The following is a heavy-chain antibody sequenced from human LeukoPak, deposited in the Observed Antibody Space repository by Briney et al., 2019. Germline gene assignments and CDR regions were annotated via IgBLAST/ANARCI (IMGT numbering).Heavy chain of an antibody. J-gene: IGHJ4*02. CDR1: GFTFSSYA. CDR2: ISYDGSNK. Sequence: GGSLRLSCAASGFTFSSYAMHWVRQAPGKGLEWVSVISYDGSNKYYADSVKGRFTISRDNSKNTLYLQMNSLRAEDTAVYYCARDPVSGSYPRSDHFDYWGQGTLVTVSS. D-gene: IGHD1-26*01. CDR3: ARDPVSGSYPRSDHFDY. V-gene: IGHV3-30-3*01.